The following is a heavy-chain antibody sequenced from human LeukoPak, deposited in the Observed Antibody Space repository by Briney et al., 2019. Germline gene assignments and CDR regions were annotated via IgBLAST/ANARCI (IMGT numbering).Heavy chain of an antibody. J-gene: IGHJ4*02. Sequence: PSETLSLTCTVSGGSINSYYWSWIRQPPGKGLEWIGYIYTSGSTNYNPSLKSRVTVSVDTSKNQFSLQLNSVTPEDTAVYYCARETGATFDYWGQGTLVTVSS. CDR2: IYTSGST. CDR3: ARETGATFDY. CDR1: GGSINSYY. D-gene: IGHD1-26*01. V-gene: IGHV4-4*09.